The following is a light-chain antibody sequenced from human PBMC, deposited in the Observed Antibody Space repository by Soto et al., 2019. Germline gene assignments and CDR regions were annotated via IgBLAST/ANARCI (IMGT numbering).Light chain of an antibody. V-gene: IGKV3-11*01. CDR1: QSVSTY. CDR2: DAS. J-gene: IGKJ2*01. Sequence: EVVLTQSPATLSLSPGERATLSCRASQSVSTYLAWYQQKPGQAPRLLIYDASNRATGIPARFSGSGSGTDFTPTISSREPEDFAVYYCQQRSNWRVYTFGQGTKLEIK. CDR3: QQRSNWRVYT.